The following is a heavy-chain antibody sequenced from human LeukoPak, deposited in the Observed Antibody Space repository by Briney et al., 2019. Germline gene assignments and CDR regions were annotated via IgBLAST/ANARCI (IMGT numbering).Heavy chain of an antibody. CDR2: IYYSGST. CDR1: GGSISSHY. V-gene: IGHV4-59*11. J-gene: IGHJ4*02. Sequence: SETLSLTCTVSGGSISSHYWSWIRQPPGKGLEWIGYIYYSGSTNYNPSLKSRVTISVDTSKNQFSLKLSSVTAADAAVYYCAREKYYDSSGYWSPFDYWGQGTLGTVSS. D-gene: IGHD3-22*01. CDR3: AREKYYDSSGYWSPFDY.